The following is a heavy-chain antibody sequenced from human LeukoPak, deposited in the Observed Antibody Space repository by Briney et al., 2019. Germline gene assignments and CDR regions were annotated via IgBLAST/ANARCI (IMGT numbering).Heavy chain of an antibody. CDR1: GYTFTSYG. CDR3: ARLAYGSGSSYYYYYYYMDV. Sequence: GASVKVSCKASGYTFTSYGISWVRQAPGQGLEWMGWISAYNGNTNYAQKLQGRVTMTTDTSTSTAYMELRSLRSDDTAVYYCARLAYGSGSSYYYYYYYMDVWGKGTTVTVSS. V-gene: IGHV1-18*01. D-gene: IGHD3-10*01. J-gene: IGHJ6*03. CDR2: ISAYNGNT.